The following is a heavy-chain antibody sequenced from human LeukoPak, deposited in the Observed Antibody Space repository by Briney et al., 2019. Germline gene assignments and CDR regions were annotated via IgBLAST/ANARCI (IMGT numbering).Heavy chain of an antibody. CDR2: VNGDSSYI. CDR1: GFTFSAFP. J-gene: IGHJ4*02. D-gene: IGHD2-2*01. Sequence: GGSLRLSCAASGFTFSAFPLEWVRQAPGKGLEWVSSVNGDSSYIYYADSVKGRFTIARDNARNSLHPQMNSLRAEDTAVYYCARLRCDVTSCFGKYYFDHWGQGTLVTVSS. V-gene: IGHV3-21*01. CDR3: ARLRCDVTSCFGKYYFDH.